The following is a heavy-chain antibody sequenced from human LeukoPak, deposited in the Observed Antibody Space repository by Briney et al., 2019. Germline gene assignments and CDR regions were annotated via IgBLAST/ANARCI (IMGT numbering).Heavy chain of an antibody. J-gene: IGHJ4*02. D-gene: IGHD3-16*01. CDR2: ISSSGSTI. CDR1: GFTFSSYE. Sequence: PGGSLRLSCAASGFTFSSYEMNWVRQAPGKGLEWVSYISSSGSTIYYADSVKGRFTISRDNSKNTLYLQMNSLRAEDTAVYYCAKFGLEVGGDYWGQGTLVTVSS. CDR3: AKFGLEVGGDY. V-gene: IGHV3-48*03.